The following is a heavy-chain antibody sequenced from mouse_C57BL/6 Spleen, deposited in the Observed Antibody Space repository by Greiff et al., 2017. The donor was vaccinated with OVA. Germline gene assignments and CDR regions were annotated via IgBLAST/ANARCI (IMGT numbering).Heavy chain of an antibody. CDR3: ARDRGTGAMDY. Sequence: EVQGVESGGGLVQSGRSLRLSCATSGFTFSDFYMEWVRQAPGKGLEWIAASRNKANDYTTEYSASVKGRFIVSRDTSQSILYLQMNALRAEDTAIYYCARDRGTGAMDYWGQGTSVTVSS. D-gene: IGHD3-3*01. CDR2: SRNKANDYTT. V-gene: IGHV7-1*01. J-gene: IGHJ4*01. CDR1: GFTFSDFY.